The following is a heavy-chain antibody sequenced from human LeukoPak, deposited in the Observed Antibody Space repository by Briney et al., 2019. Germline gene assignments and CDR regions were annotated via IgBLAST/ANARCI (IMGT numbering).Heavy chain of an antibody. CDR2: ISDDGSYT. CDR1: GFSFSSHW. CDR3: ASFGGSWRSSY. Sequence: GGSLKLSCAASGFSFSSHWVHWVRQAPGKGLVWVLRISDDGSYTSNVDSVKGRFTISRDNVNNMLYLHMNRLRAEDTAVYYCASFGGSWRSSYWGQGTLVTVSS. V-gene: IGHV3-74*01. D-gene: IGHD3-16*01. J-gene: IGHJ4*02.